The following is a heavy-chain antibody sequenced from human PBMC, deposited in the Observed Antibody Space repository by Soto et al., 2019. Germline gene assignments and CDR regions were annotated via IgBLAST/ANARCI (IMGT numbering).Heavy chain of an antibody. Sequence: SETLSLTCTVSGGSISSGGYYWSWIRQHPGKGLEWIGYIYYSGSTYYNPSLKSRVTISVDTSKSQFSLELSSVTAADTAVYYCARGLEYCSGGSCDSGWFDPWGQGTLVTVSS. CDR2: IYYSGST. J-gene: IGHJ5*02. D-gene: IGHD2-15*01. CDR1: GGSISSGGYY. V-gene: IGHV4-31*03. CDR3: ARGLEYCSGGSCDSGWFDP.